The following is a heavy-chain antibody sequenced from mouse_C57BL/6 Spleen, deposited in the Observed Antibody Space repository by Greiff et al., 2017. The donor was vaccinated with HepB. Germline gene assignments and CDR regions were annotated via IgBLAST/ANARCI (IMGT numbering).Heavy chain of an antibody. Sequence: EVQLVESGGDLVKPGGSLKLSCAASGFTFSSYGMSWVRQTPDKRLEWVATISSGGSYTYYPDSVKGRFTISRDNAKNTLYLQMSSLKSEDTAMYYCARPIYDGYPFAYWGQGTLVTVSA. CDR1: GFTFSSYG. D-gene: IGHD2-3*01. CDR2: ISSGGSYT. J-gene: IGHJ3*01. V-gene: IGHV5-6*01. CDR3: ARPIYDGYPFAY.